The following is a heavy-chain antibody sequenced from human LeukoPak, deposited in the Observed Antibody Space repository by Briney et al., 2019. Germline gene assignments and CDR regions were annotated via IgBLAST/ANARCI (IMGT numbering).Heavy chain of an antibody. D-gene: IGHD6-13*01. V-gene: IGHV4-59*01. CDR2: ISYSGST. CDR1: GGSITSYY. Sequence: SETLSLTCTVSGGSITSYYWSWIRQPPGKGLEWIGYISYSGSTNYNPSLKSRVTILIDTSKNQFSLKLSSVTAADTAVYYCARHSAHSSTNDAFDIWGQGTMVTVSS. CDR3: ARHSAHSSTNDAFDI. J-gene: IGHJ3*02.